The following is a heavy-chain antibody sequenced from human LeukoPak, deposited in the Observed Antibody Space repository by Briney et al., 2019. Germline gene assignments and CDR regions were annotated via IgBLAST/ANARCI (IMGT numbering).Heavy chain of an antibody. D-gene: IGHD3-9*01. V-gene: IGHV1-2*02. CDR1: GYIFTGYY. Sequence: ASVKVSCKASGYIFTGYYMHWVRQAPGQGLEWMGWINPNSGGTNYAQKFQGRVTMTRDTSISTAYMELSRLRSDDTAVYYCARETPRYYDILTGYYRAYYFDYWGQGTLVTVSS. CDR2: INPNSGGT. CDR3: ARETPRYYDILTGYYRAYYFDY. J-gene: IGHJ4*02.